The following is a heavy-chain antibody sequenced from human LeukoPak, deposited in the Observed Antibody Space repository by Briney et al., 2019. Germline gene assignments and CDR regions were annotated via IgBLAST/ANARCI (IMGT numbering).Heavy chain of an antibody. Sequence: GGSLRLSCAASGFTFRSYSMNWVRQAPGKGLEWVSTISSSSTYIYYADSVKGRFTISRDNAENSVYLQMDSLRGDDTAVYYCARDLSLAAPGGFVYWGQGTLVTVSS. CDR2: ISSSSTYI. CDR3: ARDLSLAAPGGFVY. J-gene: IGHJ4*02. CDR1: GFTFRSYS. V-gene: IGHV3-21*01. D-gene: IGHD6-6*01.